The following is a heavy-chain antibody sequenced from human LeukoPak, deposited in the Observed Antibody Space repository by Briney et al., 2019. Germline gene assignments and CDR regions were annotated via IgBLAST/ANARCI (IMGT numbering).Heavy chain of an antibody. V-gene: IGHV3-15*01. CDR3: AAQGGSGDLRY. Sequence: GGSLRLSCAGSRFTFTNAWLGWVRQGPGKGLEWIGRIKRIIDGGTTDYAAPVKGRFTVSRDDSINTLYLQMSSLKTEDTAVYYCAAQGGSGDLRYWGQGTLVTVSS. D-gene: IGHD4-17*01. J-gene: IGHJ4*02. CDR2: IKRIIDGGTT. CDR1: RFTFTNAW.